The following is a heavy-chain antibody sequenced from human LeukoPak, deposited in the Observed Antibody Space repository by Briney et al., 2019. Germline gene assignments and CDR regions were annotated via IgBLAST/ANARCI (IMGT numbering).Heavy chain of an antibody. J-gene: IGHJ6*02. V-gene: IGHV1-69*13. CDR1: GFTFTSYD. CDR2: IIPIFGTA. Sequence: SVKVSCKASGFTFTSYDISWVRQAPGQGLEWMGGIIPIFGTANYAQKFQGRVTITADESTSTAYMELSSLRSEDTAVYYCERRAPTNWSGYSYYYYYYGMDVWGQGTTVTVSS. D-gene: IGHD3-3*01. CDR3: ERRAPTNWSGYSYYYYYYGMDV.